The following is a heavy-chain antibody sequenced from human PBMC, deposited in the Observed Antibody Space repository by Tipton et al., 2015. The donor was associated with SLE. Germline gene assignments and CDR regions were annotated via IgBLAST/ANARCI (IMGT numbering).Heavy chain of an antibody. CDR1: GFTFSSYW. V-gene: IGHV3-7*01. D-gene: IGHD2-21*02. J-gene: IGHJ6*02. CDR3: ARIPTVTYYYYCMDV. CDR2: IKQDGSEK. Sequence: VQLVQSGGGLVQPGGSLRLSCAASGFTFSSYWMSWVRQAPGKGLEWVANIKQDGSEKYYVDSVKGRFTISIDNAKNSLYLQMNSLRAEDTAVYYCARIPTVTYYYYCMDVWGQGTTVTVSS.